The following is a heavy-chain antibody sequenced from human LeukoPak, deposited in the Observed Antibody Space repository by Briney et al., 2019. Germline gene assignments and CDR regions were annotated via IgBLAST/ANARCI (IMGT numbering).Heavy chain of an antibody. V-gene: IGHV1-69*13. D-gene: IGHD1-26*01. CDR3: ARAPTRGYYYYYMDV. Sequence: GASVKVSCKASGYTFISYGFSWVRQAPGQGLEWMGGIIPLFGTANYAQKFQGRVTITADESTSTAYMELSSLRSEDTAVHYCARAPTRGYYYYYMDVWGKGTTVTVSS. CDR2: IIPLFGTA. CDR1: GYTFISYG. J-gene: IGHJ6*03.